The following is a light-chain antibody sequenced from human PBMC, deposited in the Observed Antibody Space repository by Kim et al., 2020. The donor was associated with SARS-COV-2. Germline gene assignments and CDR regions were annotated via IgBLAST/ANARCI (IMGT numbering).Light chain of an antibody. CDR1: KLGDKY. CDR2: QDS. J-gene: IGLJ2*01. CDR3: QAWDSSTVV. Sequence: SYELTQPPSVSVSQGQTASITCSGDKLGDKYACWYQQKPGQSPVLVIYQDSKRPSGIPERFSGSNSGNTATLTISGTQAMDEADYYCQAWDSSTVVFGGGTQRTVL. V-gene: IGLV3-1*01.